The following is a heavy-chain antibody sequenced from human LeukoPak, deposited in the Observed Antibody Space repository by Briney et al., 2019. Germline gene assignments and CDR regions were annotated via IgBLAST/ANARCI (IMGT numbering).Heavy chain of an antibody. D-gene: IGHD3-16*01. J-gene: IGHJ4*02. Sequence: PGGSLRLSCAASGFTFSTYTMNWVREAPGKGLEWVSSISISSTYMYYADSLKGRFIISRDNAKNLLFLQVNSLRAEDTAVYYCARVNYVSTGWGAPFDYWGQGTLVTVSS. CDR2: ISISSTYM. CDR3: ARVNYVSTGWGAPFDY. CDR1: GFTFSTYT. V-gene: IGHV3-21*06.